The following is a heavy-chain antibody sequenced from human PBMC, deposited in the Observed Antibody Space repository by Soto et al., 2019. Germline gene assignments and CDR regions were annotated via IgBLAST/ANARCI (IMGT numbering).Heavy chain of an antibody. CDR1: GFTFDDYG. CDR3: ARRDTAMVSYYYYGMDV. V-gene: IGHV3-20*04. J-gene: IGHJ6*02. CDR2: INWNGGST. Sequence: GALRLSCAASGFTFDDYGMSWVRQAPGKGLEWVSGINWNGGSTGYADSVKGRFTISRDNAKNSLYLQMNSLRAEDTALYYCARRDTAMVSYYYYGMDVWGQGTTVTVSS. D-gene: IGHD5-18*01.